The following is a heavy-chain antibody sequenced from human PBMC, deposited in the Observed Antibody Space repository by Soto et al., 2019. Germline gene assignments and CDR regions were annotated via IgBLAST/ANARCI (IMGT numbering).Heavy chain of an antibody. CDR3: EREIRSSWFSNYFDY. Sequence: PSETLSLTCTVSGGSISSGGYYWSWIRQHPGKGLEWIGYIYYSGSTYYNPSLKSRVTISVDTSKNQFSLKLGSVTAADTAVYYCEREIRSSWFSNYFDYWGQGTLVTVSS. CDR1: GGSISSGGYY. D-gene: IGHD6-13*01. CDR2: IYYSGST. J-gene: IGHJ4*02. V-gene: IGHV4-31*03.